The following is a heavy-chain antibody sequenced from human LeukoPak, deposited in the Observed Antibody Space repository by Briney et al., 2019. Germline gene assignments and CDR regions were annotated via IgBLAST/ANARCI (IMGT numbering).Heavy chain of an antibody. J-gene: IGHJ3*02. CDR1: GYTFTDYY. D-gene: IGHD5-18*01. Sequence: ASVKVSCKASGYTFTDYYMHWVRQAPGQGLEWMGWINPNSRGTDSAQKFQGRFSMTRDTSISTAYMELSRLRSDDTAVYYCARRARQYSHDAFDIWGQGTMVTVSS. CDR2: INPNSRGT. V-gene: IGHV1-2*02. CDR3: ARRARQYSHDAFDI.